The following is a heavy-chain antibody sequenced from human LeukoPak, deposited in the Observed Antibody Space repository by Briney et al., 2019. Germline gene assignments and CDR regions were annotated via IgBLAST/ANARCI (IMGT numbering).Heavy chain of an antibody. V-gene: IGHV7-4-1*02. Sequence: GASVKVSCKASGYTFTSRSINWLRQAPGQGLEWMGWITTNTGNPTYAQGFTGRFVFSLDTSVSTAYLQISSLKAEDTAVYYCARDASTIRFDYWGQGTLVTVSS. J-gene: IGHJ4*02. CDR1: GYTFTSRS. CDR3: ARDASTIRFDY. D-gene: IGHD5-24*01. CDR2: ITTNTGNP.